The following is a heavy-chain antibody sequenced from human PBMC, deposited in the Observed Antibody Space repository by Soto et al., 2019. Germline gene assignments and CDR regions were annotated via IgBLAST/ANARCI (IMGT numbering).Heavy chain of an antibody. CDR2: IYYSGST. Sequence: SETLSLTCTVSGGSISSSSYYWGWIRQPPGKGLEWIGSIYYSGSTYYNPSLKSRVTISVDTSKNQFSLKLSSVTAADTAVYYCARSDFATYYYYGMDVWGQGTTVTVSS. D-gene: IGHD2-21*02. J-gene: IGHJ6*02. V-gene: IGHV4-39*01. CDR3: ARSDFATYYYYGMDV. CDR1: GGSISSSSYY.